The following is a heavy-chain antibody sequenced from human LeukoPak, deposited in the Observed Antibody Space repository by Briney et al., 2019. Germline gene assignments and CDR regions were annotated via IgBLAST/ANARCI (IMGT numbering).Heavy chain of an antibody. Sequence: GASVKVSCKASGYTFTDYYMHWVRQAPGQGLEWMGWINPNSGDTYYAPKFQGRVTMTRDTSISTAYMELSRLRSDDTAVYYCASDGTMSTRAPGGVPDYWGQGTLVTVSS. CDR2: INPNSGDT. CDR1: GYTFTDYY. V-gene: IGHV1-2*02. D-gene: IGHD3-10*02. CDR3: ASDGTMSTRAPGGVPDY. J-gene: IGHJ4*02.